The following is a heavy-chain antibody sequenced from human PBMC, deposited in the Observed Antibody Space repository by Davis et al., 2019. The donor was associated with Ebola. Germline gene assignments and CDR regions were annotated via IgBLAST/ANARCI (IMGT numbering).Heavy chain of an antibody. J-gene: IGHJ6*02. CDR1: GFTFRSYY. V-gene: IGHV3-74*01. Sequence: LSLTCAASGFTFRSYYMHWVRQVSGKGLVWVSGIDPDGSRVSYADSVKGRFTISRDNAKDTVYLQMNSLRAEDTAEYYCATLSYGMDVWGQGTTVTVSS. CDR3: ATLSYGMDV. CDR2: IDPDGSRV.